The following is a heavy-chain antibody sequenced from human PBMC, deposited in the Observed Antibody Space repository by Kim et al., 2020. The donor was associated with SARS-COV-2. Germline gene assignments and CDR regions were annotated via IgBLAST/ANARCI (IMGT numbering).Heavy chain of an antibody. D-gene: IGHD3-22*01. CDR3: AKSNSGYYAYLDS. Sequence: YSDTVKGRFTISRDKSKNTLYLQMNRLGAEDTAEYYCAKSNSGYYAYLDSWGQGILVTVSS. J-gene: IGHJ4*02. V-gene: IGHV3-23*01.